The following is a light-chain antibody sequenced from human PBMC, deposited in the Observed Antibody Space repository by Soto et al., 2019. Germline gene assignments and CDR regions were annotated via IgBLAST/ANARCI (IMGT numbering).Light chain of an antibody. V-gene: IGKV1-5*03. CDR1: QSIGSW. Sequence: DILVPQSPPTLSASLGDRFTITCLASQSIGSWLAWYQQQPGKAPKLLIYKASTLESGVPSRFSGTGSETEFTLTISSLQPDDSATYYCQPYSSYPRTFGQGTKVDIK. J-gene: IGKJ1*01. CDR3: QPYSSYPRT. CDR2: KAS.